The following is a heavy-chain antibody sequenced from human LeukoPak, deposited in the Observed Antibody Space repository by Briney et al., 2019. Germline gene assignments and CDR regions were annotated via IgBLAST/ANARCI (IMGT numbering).Heavy chain of an antibody. CDR3: AKDQAFYFYYYMDV. CDR1: GFTFSSYA. Sequence: TGGSLRLSCAASGFTFSSYAMSWVRQAPGKGLEWVSAISGSFGSTFYADSVKGRFTISRDNSKNTLYLQMDSLRAEDTAVYYCAKDQAFYFYYYMDVWGKGTTVTVSS. CDR2: ISGSFGST. V-gene: IGHV3-23*01. J-gene: IGHJ6*03. D-gene: IGHD3-3*02.